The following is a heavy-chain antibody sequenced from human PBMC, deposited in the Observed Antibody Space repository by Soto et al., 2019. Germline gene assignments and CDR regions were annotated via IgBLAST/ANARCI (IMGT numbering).Heavy chain of an antibody. CDR3: TTTVLMVYANESSSNLDV. CDR2: IKSETDSGTT. J-gene: IGHJ3*01. D-gene: IGHD2-8*01. V-gene: IGHV3-15*01. CDR1: GFNLNNAW. Sequence: PGGSLRLSCAASGFNLNNAWVSWVRQAPGKGLEWIGNIKSETDSGTTDYAAPVKGRFTISRDGSDNTLYLQMNSLKTEDTALYYCTTTVLMVYANESSSNLDVWGQGTMVTVSS.